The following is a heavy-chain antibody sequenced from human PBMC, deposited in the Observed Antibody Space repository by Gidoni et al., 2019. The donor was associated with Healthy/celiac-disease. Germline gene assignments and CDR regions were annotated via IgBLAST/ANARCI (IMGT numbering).Heavy chain of an antibody. CDR1: GYTFTGYY. CDR2: INPNSGGT. D-gene: IGHD3-22*01. V-gene: IGHV1-2*02. CDR3: ARSDEISSGYYDY. Sequence: QVQLVQSGAEVKKPGASVKVSCKASGYTFTGYYMHWVRQAPGQGLEWMGWINPNSGGTNYAQKCQGRVTMTRDTSISTAYMELSRLRSDDTAVYYCARSDEISSGYYDYWGQGTLVTVSS. J-gene: IGHJ4*02.